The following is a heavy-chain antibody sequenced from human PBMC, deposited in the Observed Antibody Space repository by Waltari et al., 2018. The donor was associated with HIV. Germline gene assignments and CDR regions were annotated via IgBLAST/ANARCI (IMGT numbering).Heavy chain of an antibody. CDR1: GCSVSSGRHS. CDR2: IFHTGRT. Sequence: QVQLQESGPGLVRPSDTLSVICTVSGCSVSSGRHSWGWIRQSPGKGLGWIGNIFHTGRTNYNPSLKSRSTISVDTSRNQFSLKLRSVTAADTAMFYCATSVNGNTSCDLWGRGTLVSVSS. CDR3: ATSVNGNTSCDL. V-gene: IGHV4-61*01. J-gene: IGHJ2*01. D-gene: IGHD1-7*01.